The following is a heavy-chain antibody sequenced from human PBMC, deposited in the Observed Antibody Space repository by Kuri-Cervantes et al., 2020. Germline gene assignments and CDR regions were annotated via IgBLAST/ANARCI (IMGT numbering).Heavy chain of an antibody. Sequence: GESLKISCAASGFSFSSYGMSWVRQAPGKGLEWVANIKQDGSEKYYVDSVKGRFTISRDNAKNSLYLQMNNLRVEDTAMYYCSRDEEWGQGTLVTVSS. CDR2: IKQDGSEK. CDR1: GFSFSSYG. CDR3: SRDEE. V-gene: IGHV3-7*03. J-gene: IGHJ4*02.